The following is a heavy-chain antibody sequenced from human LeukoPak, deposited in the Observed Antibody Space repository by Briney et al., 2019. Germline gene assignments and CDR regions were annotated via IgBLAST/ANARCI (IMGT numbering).Heavy chain of an antibody. V-gene: IGHV4-59*01. CDR1: GGSISSYY. CDR2: IYYSGST. J-gene: IGHJ3*02. D-gene: IGHD3-10*01. Sequence: SETLSLTCTVSGGSISSYYWSWIRQPPGKGLEWIGYIYYSGSTNYNPSLKSRVTISVDTSKNQFSLKLSSVTAADTAVYYCARLYYVSSAFDIRGQGTMVTVSS. CDR3: ARLYYVSSAFDI.